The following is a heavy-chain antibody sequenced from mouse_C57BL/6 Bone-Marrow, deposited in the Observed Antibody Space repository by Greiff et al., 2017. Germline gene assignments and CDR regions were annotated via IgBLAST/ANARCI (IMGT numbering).Heavy chain of an antibody. Sequence: VKLMESGAELVQPGASVKMSCKASGYTFTSYWITWVKQRPGQGLEWIGDIYPGSGSTNYNEKFKSKATLTVDTSSSTAYMQLSSLTSEDSAVYYWAREGRGYEYWYFDVWGTGTTVTVSS. D-gene: IGHD2-2*01. CDR3: AREGRGYEYWYFDV. CDR1: GYTFTSYW. J-gene: IGHJ1*03. CDR2: IYPGSGST. V-gene: IGHV1-55*01.